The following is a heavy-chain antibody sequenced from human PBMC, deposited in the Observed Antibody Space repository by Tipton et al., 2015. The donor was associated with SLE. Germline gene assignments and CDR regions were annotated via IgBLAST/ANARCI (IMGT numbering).Heavy chain of an antibody. D-gene: IGHD6-6*01. CDR2: IYYSGNT. J-gene: IGHJ3*01. V-gene: IGHV4-31*02. CDR1: GGSIGSGGYY. CDR3: ATSAYSSSSDAFDF. Sequence: LRLSCTFSGGSIGSGGYYWSWIRQHPGKGLEWIGCIYYSGNTYYNPSLKSRVTISVDTSKKQFSLTLSSVTAADTAVYFCATSAYSSSSDAFDFWGPGTMVSVSS.